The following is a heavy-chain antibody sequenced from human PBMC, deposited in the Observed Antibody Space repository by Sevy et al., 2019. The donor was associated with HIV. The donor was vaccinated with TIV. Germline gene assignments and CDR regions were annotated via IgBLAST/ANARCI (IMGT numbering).Heavy chain of an antibody. Sequence: SETLSLTCTVSGGSISSGGYYWSWIRQHPGKGLEWIGYIYYSGSTYYNPSLKSRVTISVDTSKNQLSLKLSSVTAADTAVYYCARDAPGSATGLYYYYGMDVWGQGTTVTVSS. CDR2: IYYSGST. CDR1: GGSISSGGYY. CDR3: ARDAPGSATGLYYYYGMDV. J-gene: IGHJ6*02. D-gene: IGHD2-15*01. V-gene: IGHV4-31*03.